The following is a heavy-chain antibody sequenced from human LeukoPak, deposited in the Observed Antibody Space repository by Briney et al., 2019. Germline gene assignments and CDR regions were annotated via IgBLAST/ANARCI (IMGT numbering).Heavy chain of an antibody. Sequence: GGSLRLSCAASGFTFSTYSMNWVRRAPGKGLEWVSYISTSSGTMYYADSVKGRFTISRDNAQNSLYLQMNSLTAEDTAVYYCAREGSAADDFDYWGQGTLVTVSS. J-gene: IGHJ4*02. V-gene: IGHV3-48*04. CDR1: GFTFSTYS. D-gene: IGHD2-2*01. CDR2: ISTSSGTM. CDR3: AREGSAADDFDY.